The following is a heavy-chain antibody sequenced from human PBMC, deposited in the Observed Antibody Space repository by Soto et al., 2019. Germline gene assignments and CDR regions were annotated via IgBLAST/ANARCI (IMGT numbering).Heavy chain of an antibody. J-gene: IGHJ4*02. CDR1: GGSISSYY. D-gene: IGHD3-22*01. CDR2: IYTSGST. V-gene: IGHV4-4*07. Sequence: SETLSLTCTVSGGSISSYYWSWIRQPAGKGLDWIGRIYTSGSTNYNPSLKSRVTMSVDTSKNQFSLKLSSVTAADTAVYYCARAPQHNYYDSSGYYYSNYGDYWGQGTLVTVS. CDR3: ARAPQHNYYDSSGYYYSNYGDY.